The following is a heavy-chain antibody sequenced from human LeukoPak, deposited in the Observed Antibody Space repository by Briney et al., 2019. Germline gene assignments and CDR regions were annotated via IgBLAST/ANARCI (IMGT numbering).Heavy chain of an antibody. D-gene: IGHD5-18*01. CDR2: IKQDGSEK. V-gene: IGHV3-7*01. Sequence: GGSLRLSCAASGFSFSNYWMHWVRQPPGKGLEWVANIKQDGSEKYYVDSVKGRFTISRDNPKNTLYLQMDSLRPEDTAVYYCAKEFGGYAYGAYFDYWGQGTLVTVSS. J-gene: IGHJ4*02. CDR1: GFSFSNYW. CDR3: AKEFGGYAYGAYFDY.